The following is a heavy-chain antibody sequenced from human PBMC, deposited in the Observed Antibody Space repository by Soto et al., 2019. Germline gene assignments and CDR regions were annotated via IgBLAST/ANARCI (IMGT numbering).Heavy chain of an antibody. D-gene: IGHD5-12*01. CDR1: GYTLTSYD. CDR3: ARASGGGGDSGYDYDY. J-gene: IGHJ4*02. CDR2: MNVHSGNT. Sequence: QVQLVQSGAEVKKPGASVKVSCKASGYTLTSYDINWVRQATGQGLEWMGWMNVHSGNTGYAQKFQGRVTMTRKTSICTAYMELSRLTSDDTAVYYFARASGGGGDSGYDYDYWGQGTLVTVSS. V-gene: IGHV1-8*01.